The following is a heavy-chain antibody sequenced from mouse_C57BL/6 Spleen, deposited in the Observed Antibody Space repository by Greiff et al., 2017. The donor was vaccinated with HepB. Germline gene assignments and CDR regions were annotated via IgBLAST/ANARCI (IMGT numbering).Heavy chain of an antibody. CDR2: IRSKSNNYAT. Sequence: GGGLVQPKGSLKLSCAASGFSFNTYAMNWVRQAPGKGLEWVARIRSKSNNYATYYADSVKDRFTISRDDSESMLYLQMNNLKTEDTAMYYCVRQAGSSSFAYWGQGTLVTVSA. V-gene: IGHV10-1*01. D-gene: IGHD1-1*01. CDR1: GFSFNTYA. CDR3: VRQAGSSSFAY. J-gene: IGHJ3*01.